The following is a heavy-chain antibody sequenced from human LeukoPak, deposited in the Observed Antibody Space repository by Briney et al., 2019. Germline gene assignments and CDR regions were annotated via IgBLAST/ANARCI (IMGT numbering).Heavy chain of an antibody. CDR2: IYPGDSDT. Sequence: GESLKISCKGSGYSFTNYWIGWVRQMPGKGLEWMGIIYPGDSDTSHSPSFQGQVTISADKSLSTAYLQWSSLRASDTAVYYCARPGGVRSIDAFDIWGQGTMVTVSS. J-gene: IGHJ3*02. V-gene: IGHV5-51*01. CDR3: ARPGGVRSIDAFDI. D-gene: IGHD3-3*01. CDR1: GYSFTNYW.